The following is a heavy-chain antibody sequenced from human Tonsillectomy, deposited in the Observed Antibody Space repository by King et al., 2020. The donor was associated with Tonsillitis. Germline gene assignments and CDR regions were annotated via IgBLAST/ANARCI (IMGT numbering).Heavy chain of an antibody. CDR3: ARAGQQLVDY. CDR1: GGSISSYY. J-gene: IGHJ4*02. CDR2: IYYSGGT. Sequence: QLQESGPGLVKPSETLSLTCTFSGGSISSYYWSWIRHPPGKGLGWIGEIYYSGGTNYNPSLKSRVTISVDTSKDQFSLKLSSVTAADTAVYYCARAGQQLVDYWGQGTLVTVSS. D-gene: IGHD6-13*01. V-gene: IGHV4-59*01.